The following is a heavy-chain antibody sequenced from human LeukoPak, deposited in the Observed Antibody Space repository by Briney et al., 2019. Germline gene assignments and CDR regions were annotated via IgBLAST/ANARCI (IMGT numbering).Heavy chain of an antibody. J-gene: IGHJ4*02. CDR2: ISWNSGSI. CDR3: AKEGMIGVNY. CDR1: GFTFDDYA. V-gene: IGHV3-9*01. Sequence: PGRSLKLSCAASGFTFDDYAMHWVRPAPGKGLEWVSGISWNSGSIGYADSVKGRFTISRDNAKNSLYLQMNSLRAEDTALYYCAKEGMIGVNYWGQGTLVTVSS. D-gene: IGHD3-22*01.